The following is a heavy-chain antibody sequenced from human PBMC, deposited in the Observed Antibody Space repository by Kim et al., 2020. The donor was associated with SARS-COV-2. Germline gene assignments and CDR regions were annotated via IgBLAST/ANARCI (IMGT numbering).Heavy chain of an antibody. Sequence: SETLSLTCTVSGGSISSSSYYWGWIRQPPGKGLEWIGSIYYSGSTNYNPSLKSRVTISVDTSKNQFSLKLSSVTAADTAVYYCARDRGEGYYYYYGMDVWGQGTTVTVSS. V-gene: IGHV4-39*07. D-gene: IGHD3-16*01. CDR2: IYYSGST. J-gene: IGHJ6*02. CDR3: ARDRGEGYYYYYGMDV. CDR1: GGSISSSSYY.